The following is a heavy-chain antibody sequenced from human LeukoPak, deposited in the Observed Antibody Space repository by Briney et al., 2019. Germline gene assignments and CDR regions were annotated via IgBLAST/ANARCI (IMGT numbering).Heavy chain of an antibody. D-gene: IGHD3-10*01. J-gene: IGHJ4*02. V-gene: IGHV1-46*01. CDR2: INPSGGST. CDR1: GYTFTSYY. CDR3: ARSPGSYPFFDS. Sequence: ASVKVSCKASGYTFTSYYMHWVRQAPGQGLEWMGIINPSGGSTSYAQKFQGRVTMTRDTSASTAYMELSSLRSEDTAVYYCARSPGSYPFFDSWGQGTLVTVSS.